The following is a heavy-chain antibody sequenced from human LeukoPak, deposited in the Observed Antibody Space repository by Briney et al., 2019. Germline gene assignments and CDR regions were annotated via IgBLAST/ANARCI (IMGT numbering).Heavy chain of an antibody. Sequence: SGGPLRLSCSPSWFTDSRNYMIGLRQAPGKGLEWVSVIYSGGYTYYADSVKGRYTIYRDNSKNTLYLQMNSLTAEDTAVYYCARAPVPAVPPYVDYWGQGTLVTVSS. J-gene: IGHJ4*02. CDR3: ARAPVPAVPPYVDY. D-gene: IGHD2-2*01. V-gene: IGHV3-53*01. CDR1: WFTDSRNY. CDR2: IYSGGYT.